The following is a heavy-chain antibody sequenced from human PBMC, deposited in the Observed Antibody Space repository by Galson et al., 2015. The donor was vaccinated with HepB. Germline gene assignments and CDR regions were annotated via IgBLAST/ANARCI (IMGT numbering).Heavy chain of an antibody. D-gene: IGHD2-21*02. CDR3: ARYSRGGDQHDAFDI. V-gene: IGHV3-53*04. CDR2: IYSGGST. CDR1: GFTVSSNY. Sequence: SLRLSCAASGFTVSSNYMSWVRQAPGKGLEWVSVIYSGGSTYYADSVKGRFTISRHNSKNTLYLQMNSLRAEDTAVYYCARYSRGGDQHDAFDIWGQGTMVTVSS. J-gene: IGHJ3*02.